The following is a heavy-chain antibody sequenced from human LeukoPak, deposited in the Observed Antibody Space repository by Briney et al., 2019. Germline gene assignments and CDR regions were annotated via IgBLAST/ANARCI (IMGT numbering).Heavy chain of an antibody. CDR2: INPNSGGT. J-gene: IGHJ4*02. CDR1: GYTFTGYY. D-gene: IGHD2-2*01. V-gene: IGHV1-2*02. CDR3: ARARAIVPAPLGY. Sequence: ASVKVSCKASGYTFTGYYMHWVRQAPGQGLEWMGWINPNSGGTNYAQKFQGRVTMTRDTSISTAYMELSRLRPDDTTVYYCARARAIVPAPLGYWGQGTLVTVSS.